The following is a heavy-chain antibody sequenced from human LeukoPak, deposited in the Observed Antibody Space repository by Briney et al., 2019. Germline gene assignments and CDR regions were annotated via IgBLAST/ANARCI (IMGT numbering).Heavy chain of an antibody. V-gene: IGHV3-64*01. CDR1: GFTFSTYA. Sequence: GGSLRLSCAASGFTFSTYALHWVRQVPGKGLEYVSAISSIGGTTYYANSVKGRFTISRDNSKNTLYLQMGSLRPEDTAVYYCARVGDITAFDYWGQGNLVTVSS. CDR3: ARVGDITAFDY. CDR2: ISSIGGTT. J-gene: IGHJ4*02. D-gene: IGHD2-21*01.